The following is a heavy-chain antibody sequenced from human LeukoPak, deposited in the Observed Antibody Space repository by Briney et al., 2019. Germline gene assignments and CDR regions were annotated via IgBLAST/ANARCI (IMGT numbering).Heavy chain of an antibody. D-gene: IGHD3-10*01. V-gene: IGHV3-7*01. CDR3: ARDSRGVFEY. J-gene: IGHJ4*02. Sequence: GGSLRLSCAASGFTFSSSWMSWLRQAPGKGLEWVANIKQDGSEKYYVDSVKGRFTISRDNAKSSLFLQMNSLRAEDAAVYYCARDSRGVFEYWGQGTLVTVSS. CDR2: IKQDGSEK. CDR1: GFTFSSSW.